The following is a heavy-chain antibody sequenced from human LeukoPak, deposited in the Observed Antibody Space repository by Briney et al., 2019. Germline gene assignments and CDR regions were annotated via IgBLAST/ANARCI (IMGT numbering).Heavy chain of an antibody. CDR3: ARDDY. CDR1: GFIFSGYD. J-gene: IGHJ4*02. CDR2: IRYDGSNK. Sequence: PGGSLRLSCEASGFIFSGYDMHWVRQAPGKGLEWVAFIRYDGSNKYYADSVKGRFTISRDNSKNTLYLQMNSLRAEDTAVYYCARDDYWGQGTLVTVSS. V-gene: IGHV3-30*02.